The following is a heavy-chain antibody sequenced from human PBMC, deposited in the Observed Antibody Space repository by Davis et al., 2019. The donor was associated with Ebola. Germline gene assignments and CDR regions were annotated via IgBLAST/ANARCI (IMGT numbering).Heavy chain of an antibody. V-gene: IGHV4-34*01. CDR1: GGSFSGYY. CDR2: INHSGST. J-gene: IGHJ3*02. Sequence: MPSETLSLTCAVYGGSFSGYYWSWIRQPPGKGLEWIGEINHSGSTNYNPSLKSRVTISVDTSKNQFSLKLSSVTSADTAVYYCARGPASIVVVPAAKDDAFDIWGQGTMVAVSS. CDR3: ARGPASIVVVPAAKDDAFDI. D-gene: IGHD2-2*01.